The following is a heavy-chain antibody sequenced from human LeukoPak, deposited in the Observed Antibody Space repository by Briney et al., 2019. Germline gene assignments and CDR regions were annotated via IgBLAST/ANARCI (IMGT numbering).Heavy chain of an antibody. D-gene: IGHD6-19*01. Sequence: NPSETLSLTCTVSGGSISSYYWSWIRQPPGKGLEWIGYIYYSGGTNYNPSLKSRVTISVDTSKNQFSLKLSSVTAADTAVYYCARDQGWRSYYFDYWGQGTLVTVSS. CDR1: GGSISSYY. CDR3: ARDQGWRSYYFDY. V-gene: IGHV4-59*01. J-gene: IGHJ4*02. CDR2: IYYSGGT.